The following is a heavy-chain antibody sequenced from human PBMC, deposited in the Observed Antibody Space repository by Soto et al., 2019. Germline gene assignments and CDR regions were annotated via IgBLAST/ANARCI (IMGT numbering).Heavy chain of an antibody. J-gene: IGHJ4*02. CDR2: IYYSGST. V-gene: IGHV4-31*03. D-gene: IGHD2-15*01. CDR1: GGSISSGGYC. Sequence: SETLSLTCTVSGGSISSGGYCWSWIRQHPGKGLEWIGYIYYSGSTYYNPSLKSRVTISVDTSKNQFSLRLNSVTVADTAVYFCAGFVVPASRNSDFDYWGQGTLVTVSS. CDR3: AGFVVPASRNSDFDY.